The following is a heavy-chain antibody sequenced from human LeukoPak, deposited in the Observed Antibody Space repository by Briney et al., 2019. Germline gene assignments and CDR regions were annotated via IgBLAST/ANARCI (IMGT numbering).Heavy chain of an antibody. Sequence: SETLSLTCTVSGGSIISSYYWSWIRQPPGKGLEWIGYSYYSGSTNYNPSLKSRVTISVDTSKNQFSLKLSSVTAADTAVYYCARDRGSITMIVVVVDAFDIWGQGTMVTVSS. V-gene: IGHV4-59*01. CDR1: GGSIISSYY. CDR2: SYYSGST. D-gene: IGHD3-22*01. CDR3: ARDRGSITMIVVVVDAFDI. J-gene: IGHJ3*02.